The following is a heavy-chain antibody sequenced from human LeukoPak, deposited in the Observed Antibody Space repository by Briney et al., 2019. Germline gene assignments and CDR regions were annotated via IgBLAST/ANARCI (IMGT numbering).Heavy chain of an antibody. J-gene: IGHJ4*02. V-gene: IGHV4-34*01. CDR1: GGSFIGYY. CDR2: INHSGST. CDR3: ARDNHYYFDY. Sequence: SETLSLTCAVYGGSFIGYYWSWIRQPPGKGLEWIGEINHSGSTNYNPSLKSRVTISVDTSKNQFSLKLSSVTAANTAVYYCARDNHYYFDYWGQGTLVTVSS.